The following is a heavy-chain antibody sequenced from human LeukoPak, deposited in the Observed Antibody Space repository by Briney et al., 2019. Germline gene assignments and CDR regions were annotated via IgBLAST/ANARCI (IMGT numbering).Heavy chain of an antibody. V-gene: IGHV3-66*01. J-gene: IGHJ4*02. Sequence: GGSLRLSCAASGFTVNSNYMSWVRQAPGKGLEWVSVIYTGGSTYYADSVKGRFTISRDNSKNTLYLQMNSLRAEDTAVYYCARDNSNYYIDYWGQGTLVTVSS. D-gene: IGHD4-11*01. CDR2: IYTGGST. CDR1: GFTVNSNY. CDR3: ARDNSNYYIDY.